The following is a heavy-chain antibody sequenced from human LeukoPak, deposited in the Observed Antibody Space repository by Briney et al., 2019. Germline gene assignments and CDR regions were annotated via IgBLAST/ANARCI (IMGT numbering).Heavy chain of an antibody. Sequence: SETLSLTCTVSGGSISSGDYYWSWIRQPPGKGLEWIGYIYYSGSTYYNPSLKSRVTISVDTSKSQFSLKLSPVTAADTAVYYCARDNYGSGSHAPGVWFDPWGQGTLVTVSS. V-gene: IGHV4-30-4*01. J-gene: IGHJ5*02. CDR3: ARDNYGSGSHAPGVWFDP. CDR2: IYYSGST. D-gene: IGHD3-10*01. CDR1: GGSISSGDYY.